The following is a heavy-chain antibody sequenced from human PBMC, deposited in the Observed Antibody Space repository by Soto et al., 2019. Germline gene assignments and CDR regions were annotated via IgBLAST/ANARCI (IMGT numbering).Heavy chain of an antibody. D-gene: IGHD3-10*01. CDR2: IYTSGST. CDR3: ARSLWFGELSHGGMDV. CDR1: GGSISSYY. J-gene: IGHJ6*02. V-gene: IGHV4-4*07. Sequence: SETLSLTCTVSGGSISSYYWSWIRQPAGKGLEWIGRIYTSGSTNYNPSLKSRVTMSVDTSKNQFSLKLSSVTAADTAVYYCARSLWFGELSHGGMDVWGQGTTVTVSS.